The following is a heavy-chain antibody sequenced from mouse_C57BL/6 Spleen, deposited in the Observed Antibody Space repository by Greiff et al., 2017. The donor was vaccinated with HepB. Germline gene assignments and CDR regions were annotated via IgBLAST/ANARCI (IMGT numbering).Heavy chain of an antibody. CDR2: INPYNGDT. V-gene: IGHV1-20*01. CDR3: AVYYGSSGWFAY. CDR1: GYSFTGYF. D-gene: IGHD2-1*01. Sequence: VQLQQPGPELVKPGASVKISCKASGYSFTGYFMNWVMQSPGKSLEWIGRINPYNGDTYYNQKFKGKATLTVDKSSSTAHMELRSLTSEDSAVYYCAVYYGSSGWFAYWGQGTLVTVSA. J-gene: IGHJ3*01.